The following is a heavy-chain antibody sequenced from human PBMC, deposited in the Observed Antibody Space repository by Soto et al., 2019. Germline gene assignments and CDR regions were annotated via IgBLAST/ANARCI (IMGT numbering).Heavy chain of an antibody. CDR1: GDSVSSNSAA. V-gene: IGHV6-1*01. CDR3: ARSIAARPVNWFDP. J-gene: IGHJ5*02. D-gene: IGHD6-6*01. CDR2: TYYRSKWYN. Sequence: SHPLSLTCAISGDSVSSNSAAWNWIRQSPSRGLEWLGRTYYRSKWYNDYAVSVKSRITINPDTSKNQFSLQLNSVTPEDTAVYYCARSIAARPVNWFDPWGQGTLVTVSS.